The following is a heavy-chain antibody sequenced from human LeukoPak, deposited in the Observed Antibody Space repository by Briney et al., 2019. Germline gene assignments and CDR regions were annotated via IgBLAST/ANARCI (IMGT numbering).Heavy chain of an antibody. CDR2: ISWNSGSI. J-gene: IGHJ4*02. Sequence: GMSLRLSCAASGFTFDDYAMHWVRKAPGKGLERVSGISWNSGSIAYADSVKGRFTISRDNAKNSLYLQMNSLRAEDTALYYCAKGRTAVAGTLSDYWGQGTLVTVSA. CDR1: GFTFDDYA. D-gene: IGHD6-19*01. V-gene: IGHV3-9*01. CDR3: AKGRTAVAGTLSDY.